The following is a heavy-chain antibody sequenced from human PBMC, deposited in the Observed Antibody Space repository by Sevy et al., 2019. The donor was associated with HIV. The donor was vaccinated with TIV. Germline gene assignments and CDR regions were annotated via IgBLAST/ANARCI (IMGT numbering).Heavy chain of an antibody. J-gene: IGHJ4*02. D-gene: IGHD3-3*01. CDR2: ISGSGGST. V-gene: IGHV3-23*01. CDR3: AKDPDYITIFGVVNTAIFDY. CDR1: GFTFSSYA. Sequence: GGSLRLSCAASGFTFSSYAMSWVRQAPGKGLEWVSAISGSGGSTYYADSVKGRFTISRDNSKNTLYLQMNSLRAEDTVVYYCAKDPDYITIFGVVNTAIFDYWGQGTLVTVSS.